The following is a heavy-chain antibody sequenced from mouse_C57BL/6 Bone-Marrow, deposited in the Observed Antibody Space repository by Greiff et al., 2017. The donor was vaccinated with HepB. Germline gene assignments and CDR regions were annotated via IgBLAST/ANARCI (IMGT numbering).Heavy chain of an antibody. CDR2: IRNKANGYTT. D-gene: IGHD1-1*01. J-gene: IGHJ2*01. V-gene: IGHV7-3*01. Sequence: EVQGVESGGGLVQPGGSLSLSCAASGFTFTDYYMSWVRQPPGKALEWLGFIRNKANGYTTEYSASVKGRFTISRDNSQSILYLQMNALRAEDSATYYCASLYGSPPYYFDYWGQGTTLTVSS. CDR1: GFTFTDYY. CDR3: ASLYGSPPYYFDY.